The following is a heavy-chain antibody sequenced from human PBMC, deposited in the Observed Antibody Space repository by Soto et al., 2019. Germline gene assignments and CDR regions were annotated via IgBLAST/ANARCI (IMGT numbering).Heavy chain of an antibody. V-gene: IGHV4-31*03. Sequence: QVQLQESGPGLVKPSQTLSLTCTVSGGSISSGGYYWSWIRQHPGKGLEWVGYIYYSGSTYYNPSLKSRVTISVDTSKNQFSLKLISVTAADTAVYYCARVPCIVGSCYARFDYWGQGTLVTVSS. D-gene: IGHD2-15*01. CDR1: GGSISSGGYY. J-gene: IGHJ4*02. CDR2: IYYSGST. CDR3: ARVPCIVGSCYARFDY.